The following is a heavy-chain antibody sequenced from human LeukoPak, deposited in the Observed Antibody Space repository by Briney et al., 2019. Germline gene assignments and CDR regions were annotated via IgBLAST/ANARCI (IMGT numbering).Heavy chain of an antibody. Sequence: GGSLRLSCAASGFTFSYHWMTCVRQAPGKGREWVANIKNDGAVKNYVDSVKGRFTISRDNAKNSLYLQMNSLRAEDTAVYYCAKDSYSKGDFWGQGVLVTVSS. CDR2: IKNDGAVK. J-gene: IGHJ4*02. D-gene: IGHD6-13*01. V-gene: IGHV3-7*01. CDR1: GFTFSYHW. CDR3: AKDSYSKGDF.